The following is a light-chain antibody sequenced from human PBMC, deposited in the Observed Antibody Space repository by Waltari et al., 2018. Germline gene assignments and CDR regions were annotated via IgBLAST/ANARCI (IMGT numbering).Light chain of an antibody. Sequence: CTGTSSDLGSYNYVSWYQQHPGKAPKLMIYEVSNRPSGVSDRFSGSKSGNTASLTISGLQAEDEADYYCSSCTTSNTVVFGTGTKVTVL. CDR1: SSDLGSYNY. CDR3: SSCTTSNTVV. V-gene: IGLV2-14*01. J-gene: IGLJ1*01. CDR2: EVS.